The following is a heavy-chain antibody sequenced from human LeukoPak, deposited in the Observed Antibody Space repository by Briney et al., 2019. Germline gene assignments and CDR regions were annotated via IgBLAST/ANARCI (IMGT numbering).Heavy chain of an antibody. CDR3: ARDNPPDY. CDR1: GFTFSSSW. CDR2: IKQDGSEK. V-gene: IGHV3-7*03. J-gene: IGHJ4*02. Sequence: GGSLRLSCVASGFTFSSSWMSWVRQAPGKGLEWVANIKQDGSEKSYVESARGRFTISRDNAKNSLYLQLNSLRAEDTALYYCARDNPPDYWGQGTLVTVSS.